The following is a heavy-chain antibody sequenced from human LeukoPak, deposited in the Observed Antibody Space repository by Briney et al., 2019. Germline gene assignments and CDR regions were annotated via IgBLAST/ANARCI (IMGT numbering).Heavy chain of an antibody. Sequence: PGGSLRLSCAASGFTFSSYGMHWVRQAPGKGLEWVAVIWYDGSNKYYADSVKGRFTISRDNSRKTLYLQMNSVRVEDTAIYYCGRDWKLDYWGQGTLVTASS. J-gene: IGHJ4*02. CDR1: GFTFSSYG. V-gene: IGHV3-33*01. CDR2: IWYDGSNK. D-gene: IGHD1-1*01. CDR3: GRDWKLDY.